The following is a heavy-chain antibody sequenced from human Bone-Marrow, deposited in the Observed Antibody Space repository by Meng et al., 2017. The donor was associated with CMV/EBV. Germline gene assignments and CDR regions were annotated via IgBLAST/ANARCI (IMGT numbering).Heavy chain of an antibody. V-gene: IGHV4-39*01. D-gene: IGHD3-3*01. Sequence: SETLSLTCTVSGGSISSSSYYWGWIRQPPGKGLEWIGSIYYSGSTYYNPSLKSRVTISVDTSKNQFSLKLSSVTAADTAVYYCARLTIFGARYYYGRDVWGQGTTVTVPS. CDR3: ARLTIFGARYYYGRDV. CDR2: IYYSGST. J-gene: IGHJ6*02. CDR1: GGSISSSSYY.